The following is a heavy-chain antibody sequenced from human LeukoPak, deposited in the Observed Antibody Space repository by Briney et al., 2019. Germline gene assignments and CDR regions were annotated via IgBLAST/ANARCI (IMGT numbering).Heavy chain of an antibody. D-gene: IGHD3-3*01. V-gene: IGHV1-2*02. CDR3: ARVVGALNRFDP. CDR1: GYTFSAYY. J-gene: IGHJ5*02. Sequence: ASVKVSCXASGYTFSAYYIHWVRQAPGQGLEWMGWINPHRGGRKYAEKFQGRVTMTSDTSISTAYMELSRLRSDDTAVYYCARVVGALNRFDPWGQGTLVTVSS. CDR2: INPHRGGR.